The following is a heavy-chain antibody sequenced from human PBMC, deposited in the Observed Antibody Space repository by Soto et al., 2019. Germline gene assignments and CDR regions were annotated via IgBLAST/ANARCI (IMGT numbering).Heavy chain of an antibody. CDR2: IYYSGST. CDR3: ARQPSSSSSDYYYYMDV. CDR1: GGSISSSSYY. V-gene: IGHV4-39*01. D-gene: IGHD6-6*01. Sequence: SETLSLTCTVSGGSISSSSYYWGWIRQPPGKGLEWIGSIYYSGSTYYNPSLKSRVTISVDTSKNQFSLKLSSVTAADTAVYYCARQPSSSSSDYYYYMDVWGKGTTVTVSS. J-gene: IGHJ6*03.